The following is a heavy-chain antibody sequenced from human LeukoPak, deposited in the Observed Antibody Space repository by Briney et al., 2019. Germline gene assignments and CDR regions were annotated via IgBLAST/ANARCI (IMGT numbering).Heavy chain of an antibody. CDR3: AKDRDYIMGIVDY. CDR1: GFTFSRNG. J-gene: IGHJ4*02. V-gene: IGHV3-33*06. Sequence: GGSLRLSCAASGFTFSRNGMHWVRQAPGKGLEWVAVIWHDGSNEYYADSVKGRFTVSRDNSKNTMYLQMNSLRAEDTAVYYCAKDRDYIMGIVDYWGQGTLVTVSS. CDR2: IWHDGSNE. D-gene: IGHD4/OR15-4a*01.